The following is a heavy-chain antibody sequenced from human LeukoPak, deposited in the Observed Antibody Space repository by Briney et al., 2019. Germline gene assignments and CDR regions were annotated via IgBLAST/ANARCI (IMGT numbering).Heavy chain of an antibody. V-gene: IGHV4-4*07. CDR1: GGSISSYY. J-gene: IGHJ3*02. CDR3: ARDPVVFGNNDAFDI. D-gene: IGHD1/OR15-1a*01. Sequence: PSETLSLTCTVSGGSISSYYWSWIRQPAGKGLEWIGRIYTSGSTNYNPSLKSRVTMSVDTSKNQFSLKLSSVTAADTAVYYCARDPVVFGNNDAFDIWSQGTMVTVSS. CDR2: IYTSGST.